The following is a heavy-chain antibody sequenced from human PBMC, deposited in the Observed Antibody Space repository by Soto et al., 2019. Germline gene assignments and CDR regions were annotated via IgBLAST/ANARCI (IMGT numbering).Heavy chain of an antibody. CDR2: MSGSGYNT. CDR3: AKGGATSGLLTHDY. CDR1: GFSFSNYA. V-gene: IGHV3-23*01. Sequence: EVQLLESGGGLVQPRGSLRLSCAASGFSFSNYAMSWVRQAPGKGLEWVSTMSGSGYNTYYADSVKCRFAISRDNSKNTLYLQMNSMTAEDTAVYSCAKGGATSGLLTHDYWGQGTLVTVSS. J-gene: IGHJ4*02. D-gene: IGHD3-9*01.